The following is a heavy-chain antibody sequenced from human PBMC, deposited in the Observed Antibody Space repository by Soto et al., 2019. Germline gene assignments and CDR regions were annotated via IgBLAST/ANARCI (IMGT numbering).Heavy chain of an antibody. D-gene: IGHD6-19*01. CDR2: ISGGATTI. J-gene: IGHJ4*02. CDR3: PADSPSSGWYRGGFEY. V-gene: IGHV3-23*01. CDR1: GFTFSSYT. Sequence: GGSLRLSCAASGFTFSSYTMSWVRQAPGKGLEWVSVISGGATTIYYADSVKGRFTISRDNSKNTLYLQMNSLRAEDTAVYYCPADSPSSGWYRGGFEYWGQGTLVTVSS.